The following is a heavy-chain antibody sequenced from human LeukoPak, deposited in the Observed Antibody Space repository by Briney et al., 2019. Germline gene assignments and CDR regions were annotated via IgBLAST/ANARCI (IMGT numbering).Heavy chain of an antibody. CDR1: GYTFTSYG. V-gene: IGHV1-18*01. CDR2: ISAYNGNT. D-gene: IGHD2-15*01. Sequence: ASVKVSCKASGYTFTSYGISWVRQAPGQGLERMGWISAYNGNTNYAQKLQGRVTMTTDTSTSTAYMELRRLRSDDTAVYYCARDLGRYCSGGRCHYYSYYMDVWGKGTTVTVSS. CDR3: ARDLGRYCSGGRCHYYSYYMDV. J-gene: IGHJ6*03.